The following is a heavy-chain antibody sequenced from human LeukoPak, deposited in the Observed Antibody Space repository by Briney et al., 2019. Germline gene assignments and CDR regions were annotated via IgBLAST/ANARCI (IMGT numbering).Heavy chain of an antibody. CDR3: SIHEVVAMYY. CDR2: IIPIFGRE. D-gene: IGHD2-15*01. CDR1: GGTFISYA. V-gene: IGHV1-69*05. J-gene: IGHJ4*02. Sequence: SVKVSCKASGGTFISYAISWVRQAPGRGVEWMGGIIPIFGREKYAQKFQGRVTITTDESRSKAYMELSSLRSEDTAVYYCSIHEVVAMYYWGQGTLVTVSS.